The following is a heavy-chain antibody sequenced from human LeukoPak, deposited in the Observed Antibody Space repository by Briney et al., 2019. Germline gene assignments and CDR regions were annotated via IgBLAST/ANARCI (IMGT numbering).Heavy chain of an antibody. J-gene: IGHJ4*02. V-gene: IGHV4-39*01. D-gene: IGHD5-24*01. Sequence: PSETLSLTCTVSGGSISSSSYYWRWIRQPPGKGLEWIGSIYYSGSTYYNPSLKSRVTISVDTSKNQFSLKLSSVTAADTAVYYCARHPRDGYNPRYFDYWGQGTLVTVSS. CDR3: ARHPRDGYNPRYFDY. CDR2: IYYSGST. CDR1: GGSISSSSYY.